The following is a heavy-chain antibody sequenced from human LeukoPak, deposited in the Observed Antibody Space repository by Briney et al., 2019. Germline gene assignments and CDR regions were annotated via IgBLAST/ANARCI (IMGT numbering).Heavy chain of an antibody. D-gene: IGHD5-12*01. Sequence: GGSLRLSCVVSGFTFSDYAMSWVRQAPGKGLEWVSAISGSGGSTYYADSVKGRFTISRDNSKNTLYLQMNSLRAEDTAVYYCAKDRRSGGLGAFDIWGQGTMVTVSS. V-gene: IGHV3-23*01. CDR3: AKDRRSGGLGAFDI. J-gene: IGHJ3*02. CDR1: GFTFSDYA. CDR2: ISGSGGST.